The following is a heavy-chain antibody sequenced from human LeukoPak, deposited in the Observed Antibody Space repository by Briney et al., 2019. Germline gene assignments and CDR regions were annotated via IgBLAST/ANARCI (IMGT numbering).Heavy chain of an antibody. V-gene: IGHV4-34*01. J-gene: IGHJ4*02. Sequence: SETLSLTCAVYGVSFSGYYWSWIRQPPGKGLEWIGEINHSGSTNYNPSLKSRVTISVDTSNNQFSLKLSAVTAADTAVYYCARAQGRWLQLRFFDYWGQGTLVTVSS. CDR3: ARAQGRWLQLRFFDY. CDR2: INHSGST. CDR1: GVSFSGYY. D-gene: IGHD5-24*01.